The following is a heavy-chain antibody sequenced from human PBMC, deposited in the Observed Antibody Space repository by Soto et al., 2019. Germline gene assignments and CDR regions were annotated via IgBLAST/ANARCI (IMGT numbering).Heavy chain of an antibody. Sequence: ASVKVSCKASGGTFSSYAVSWVRQAPGKGLEWMGGFDPEDGETIYAQKFQGRVTMTEDTSTDTAYMELSSLRSEDTAVYYCATDYSGRNYPLDAFDIWGQGTMVTVSS. CDR2: FDPEDGET. V-gene: IGHV1-24*01. D-gene: IGHD1-26*01. CDR1: GGTFSSYA. CDR3: ATDYSGRNYPLDAFDI. J-gene: IGHJ3*02.